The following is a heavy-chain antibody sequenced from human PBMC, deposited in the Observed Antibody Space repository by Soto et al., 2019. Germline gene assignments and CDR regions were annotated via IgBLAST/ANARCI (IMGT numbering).Heavy chain of an antibody. CDR3: AHKGPEDWPLDY. CDR1: GFSLSTSGVG. CDR2: IYWDDSK. D-gene: IGHD3-9*01. J-gene: IGHJ4*02. V-gene: IGHV2-5*02. Sequence: QITLKESGPTLVRPTQTLTLTCAFSGFSLSTSGVGVGWIRQPPGKALEWLAVIYWDDSKHYSPSLRSRRTITKDTAKNQVVLTMTNMDPIDTGTYYCAHKGPEDWPLDYWGQGTLVTVSS.